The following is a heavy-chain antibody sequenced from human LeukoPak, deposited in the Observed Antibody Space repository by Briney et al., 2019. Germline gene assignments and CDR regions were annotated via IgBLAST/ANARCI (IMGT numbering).Heavy chain of an antibody. D-gene: IGHD3-9*01. CDR3: AKDLGTVYYDILTGYYADY. CDR2: ISYDGSNK. V-gene: IGHV3-30*18. Sequence: GGSLRLSCAASGFTFSSYGMHWVRQAPGKGLEWVAVISYDGSNKYYADSVKGRFTISRDISKNTLYLQMNSLRAEDTAVYYCAKDLGTVYYDILTGYYADYWGQGTLVTVSS. J-gene: IGHJ4*02. CDR1: GFTFSSYG.